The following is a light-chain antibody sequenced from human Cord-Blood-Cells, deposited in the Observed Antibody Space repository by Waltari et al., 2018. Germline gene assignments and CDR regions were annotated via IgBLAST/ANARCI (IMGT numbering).Light chain of an antibody. V-gene: IGKV1-5*03. J-gene: IGKJ5*01. CDR3: QQYNSYLIT. CDR2: KAS. CDR1: QSISSW. Sequence: DLQMTQSPSTLSASSGDRVTITCRASQSISSWLAWYQQKPGRAPKLLIYKASSIESGVPSRFSGSGSGTEFTLTISSLQPDDFATYYCQQYNSYLITFGQGTRLEIK.